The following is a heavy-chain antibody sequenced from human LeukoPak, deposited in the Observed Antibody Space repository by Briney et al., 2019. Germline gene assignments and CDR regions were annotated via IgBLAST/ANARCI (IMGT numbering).Heavy chain of an antibody. CDR3: ARHIAAAGIDY. D-gene: IGHD6-13*01. CDR2: IIPILGIA. V-gene: IGHV1-69*04. CDR1: GGTFSSYA. Sequence: ASVKVPCKASGGTFSSYAISWVRQAPGQGLEWMGRIIPILGIANYAQKFQGRVTITADKSTSTAYMELSSLRSEDTAVYYCARHIAAAGIDYWGQGTLVTVSS. J-gene: IGHJ4*02.